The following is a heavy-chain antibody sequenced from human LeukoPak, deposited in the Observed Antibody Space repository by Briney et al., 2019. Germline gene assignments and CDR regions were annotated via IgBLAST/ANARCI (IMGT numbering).Heavy chain of an antibody. CDR2: ISAYSGNT. D-gene: IGHD6-13*01. Sequence: GASVKVSCEASGYTFTSYGVTWVRQAPGQGLEWMGWISAYSGNTNYAQNLQGRVIMTTDTSTSTAYVELRSLRSDDTAVYYCARGVSGIAAAVDFDYWGQGTLVTVSS. CDR1: GYTFTSYG. V-gene: IGHV1-18*01. CDR3: ARGVSGIAAAVDFDY. J-gene: IGHJ4*02.